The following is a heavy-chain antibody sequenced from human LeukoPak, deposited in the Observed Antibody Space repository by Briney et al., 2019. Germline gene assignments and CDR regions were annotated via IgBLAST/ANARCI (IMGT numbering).Heavy chain of an antibody. CDR1: GYTLTELS. D-gene: IGHD3-10*01. V-gene: IGHV1-24*01. CDR2: FDPEDGET. Sequence: AAVKVSCKVSGYTLTELSMHWVRQAPVKGLEWMGGFDPEDGETIYAQKFQGRVTMTEDTSTDTAYMELSSLRSEDTAVYYCATARSYYYGSGSYLRHWFDPWGQGTLVTVSS. J-gene: IGHJ5*02. CDR3: ATARSYYYGSGSYLRHWFDP.